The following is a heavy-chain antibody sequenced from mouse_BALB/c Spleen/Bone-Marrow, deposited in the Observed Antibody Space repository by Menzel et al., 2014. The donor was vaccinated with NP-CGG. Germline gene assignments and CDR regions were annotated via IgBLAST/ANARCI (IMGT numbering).Heavy chain of an antibody. CDR2: IRNKANGYTT. D-gene: IGHD1-3*01. CDR1: GFTFTDYY. V-gene: IGHV7-3*02. J-gene: IGHJ2*01. CDR3: ARDKGSVFFDY. Sequence: EVQVVESGGGLVQPGGSLRLSCATSGFTFTDYYMNWVRQPPGKALEWLGFIRNKANGYTTEYSTSVKGRFTISRDNSQSILYLQMNTLRGEDSAYYYCARDKGSVFFDYWGQGTTLTVSS.